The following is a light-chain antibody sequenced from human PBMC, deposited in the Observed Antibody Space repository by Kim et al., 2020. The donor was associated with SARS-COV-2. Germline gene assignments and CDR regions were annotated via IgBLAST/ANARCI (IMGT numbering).Light chain of an antibody. CDR1: QSLSRW. Sequence: AAVGDRVTITCRASQSLSRWLAWYQQNPGRAPKLLIYDASSLASGVPSRFSGSGSGTDFTLTISSLQPDDFATYYCQQYNRYALTFGGGTKVDIK. J-gene: IGKJ4*01. V-gene: IGKV1-5*01. CDR2: DAS. CDR3: QQYNRYALT.